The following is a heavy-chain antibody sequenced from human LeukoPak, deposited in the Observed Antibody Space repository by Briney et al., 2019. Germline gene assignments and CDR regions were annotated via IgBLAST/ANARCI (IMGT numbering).Heavy chain of an antibody. CDR3: ARDGVGAIPDY. CDR2: IYYSGST. J-gene: IGHJ4*02. V-gene: IGHV4-39*07. Sequence: SETLSLTCTVSGGSISSSSYYWGWIRQPPGKGLEWIGSIYYSGSTYYNPSLKSRVTISVDTSKNQFSLKLSSVTAADTAVYYCARDGVGAIPDYWGQGTLVTVSS. D-gene: IGHD1-26*01. CDR1: GGSISSSSYY.